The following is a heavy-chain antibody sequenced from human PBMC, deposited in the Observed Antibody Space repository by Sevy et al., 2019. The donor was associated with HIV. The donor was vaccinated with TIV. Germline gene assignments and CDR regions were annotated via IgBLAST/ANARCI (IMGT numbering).Heavy chain of an antibody. CDR2: MSYDGSSK. CDR3: ARDSGYSINWYPAY. Sequence: GGSLRLSCAASGFTFSSHGMHWVRQAPGKGLEWVAVMSYDGSSKSYGDSVNGRFTISRDDSKNTLYLQMNSLRPEDTAMYYCARDSGYSINWYPAYWGQGTLVTVSS. CDR1: GFTFSSHG. V-gene: IGHV3-30*03. D-gene: IGHD6-13*01. J-gene: IGHJ4*02.